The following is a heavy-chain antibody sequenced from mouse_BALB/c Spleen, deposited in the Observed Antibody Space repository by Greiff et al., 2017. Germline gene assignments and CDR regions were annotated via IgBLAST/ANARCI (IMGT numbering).Heavy chain of an antibody. CDR2: ISSGSSTI. D-gene: IGHD1-1*01. CDR1: GFTFSSFG. Sequence: EVKLVESGGGLVQPGGSRKLSCAASGFTFSSFGMHWVRQAPEKGLEWVAYISSGSSTIYYADTVKGRFTITRDNPKNTLFLQMTSLRSEDTAMYYCASGTYYGSRYAMDYWGQGTSVTVSS. V-gene: IGHV5-17*02. J-gene: IGHJ4*01. CDR3: ASGTYYGSRYAMDY.